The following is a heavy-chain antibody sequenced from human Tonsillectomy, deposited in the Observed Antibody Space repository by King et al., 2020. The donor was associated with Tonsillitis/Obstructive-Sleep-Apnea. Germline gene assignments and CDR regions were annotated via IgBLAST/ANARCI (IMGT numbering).Heavy chain of an antibody. CDR1: GFTFSSYA. V-gene: IGHV3-30*04. CDR2: ISYDGSNK. CDR3: ARDQTPSSSWYFDY. J-gene: IGHJ4*02. D-gene: IGHD6-13*01. Sequence: VQLVESGGGVVQPGRSLRLSCAASGFTFSSYAMHWVRQAPGKGLEWVAVISYDGSNKYYADSVKGRFTISRDNSKNTLYLQMNSLRAEDTAVYYCARDQTPSSSWYFDYWGQGTLVTVSS.